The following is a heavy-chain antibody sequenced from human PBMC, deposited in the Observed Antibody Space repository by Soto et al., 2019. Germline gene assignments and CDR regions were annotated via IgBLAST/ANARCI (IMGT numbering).Heavy chain of an antibody. D-gene: IGHD6-13*01. CDR3: ARDRRGRADGFIYYYGMEV. CDR2: IFDAATA. V-gene: IGHV4-61*01. J-gene: IGHJ6*02. CDR1: GESVGRGTNY. Sequence: QVQLQESGPGLMKPSGTLSLICSVSGESVGRGTNYWSWVRQAPGRGLEWIGYIFDAATAIYNPSFESRVSISLDAAKNQVSRKLTSVTAADTAIYYCARDRRGRADGFIYYYGMEVWGHGTSVTVSS.